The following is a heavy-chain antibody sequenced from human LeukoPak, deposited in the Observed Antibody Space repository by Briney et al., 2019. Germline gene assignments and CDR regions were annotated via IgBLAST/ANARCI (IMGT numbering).Heavy chain of an antibody. CDR1: GFTFSNAW. CDR3: VRDSDSVARGYFDY. CDR2: ISYDGSNI. D-gene: IGHD2-2*01. J-gene: IGHJ4*02. Sequence: GGSLRLSCAASGFTFSNAWMNWVRQAPGKGLEWVAVISYDGSNIHYADSVKGRFTIYRDNSKNTLYLQMNSLRPEDTAVYYCVRDSDSVARGYFDYWGQETLVTVSS. V-gene: IGHV3-30-3*01.